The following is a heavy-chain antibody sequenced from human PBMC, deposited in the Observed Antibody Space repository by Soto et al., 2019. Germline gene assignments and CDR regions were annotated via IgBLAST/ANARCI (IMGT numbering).Heavy chain of an antibody. CDR3: ASSSLYGMDV. CDR1: GGSISSSSYY. J-gene: IGHJ6*02. CDR2: ISYSGST. Sequence: PSETLSLTCTVSGGSISSSSYYWGWIRQPPGKGLEWIGSISYSGSTFYNPSLKSRVTIYVDTSKNQFSLELSSVTAADTAFYYCASSSLYGMDVWGQGTTVTVSS. V-gene: IGHV4-39*01.